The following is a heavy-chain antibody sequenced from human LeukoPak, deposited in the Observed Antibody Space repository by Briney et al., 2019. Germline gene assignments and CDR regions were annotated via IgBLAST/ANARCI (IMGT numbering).Heavy chain of an antibody. CDR2: IIPIFGTA. CDR1: GGTFSSYA. CDR3: ASVGSYDILTGYLTEGGAFDI. D-gene: IGHD3-9*01. J-gene: IGHJ3*02. V-gene: IGHV1-69*13. Sequence: SVKVSCKASGGTFSSYAISWVRQAPGQGLEWMGGIIPIFGTANYAQKFQGRVTITADESTSTAYMELSSLRSEDTAVYYCASVGSYDILTGYLTEGGAFDIWGQGTMVTVSS.